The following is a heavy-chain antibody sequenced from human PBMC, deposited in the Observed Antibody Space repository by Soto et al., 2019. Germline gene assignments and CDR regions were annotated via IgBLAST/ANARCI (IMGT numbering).Heavy chain of an antibody. CDR2: IPPMFGAP. D-gene: IGHD3-10*02. J-gene: IGHJ5*02. CDR1: GGPFSSYA. V-gene: IGHV1-69*06. CDR3: ARVFTGRWFDP. Sequence: QVQLVQSGAEVKKPGSSVKVSCTASGGPFSSYAINWVRQAPGQGLEWMGVIPPMFGAPHYAQNFKGRITITADKSTNTAYMELSSLTSGDTAVYFWARVFTGRWFDPWGQGTLVTVSS.